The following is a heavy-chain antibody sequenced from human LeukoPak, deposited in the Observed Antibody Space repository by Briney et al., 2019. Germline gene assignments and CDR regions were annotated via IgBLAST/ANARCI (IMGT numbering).Heavy chain of an antibody. J-gene: IGHJ4*02. Sequence: SETLSLTCTVSGGSISSSSYYWSWIRQPAGKGLEWIGRIYTSGSTNYNPSLKSRVTMSVDTSKNQFSLKLSSVTAADTAVYYCARGKPGIAAARHYFDYWGQGTLVTVSS. D-gene: IGHD6-13*01. CDR3: ARGKPGIAAARHYFDY. CDR1: GGSISSSSYY. V-gene: IGHV4-61*02. CDR2: IYTSGST.